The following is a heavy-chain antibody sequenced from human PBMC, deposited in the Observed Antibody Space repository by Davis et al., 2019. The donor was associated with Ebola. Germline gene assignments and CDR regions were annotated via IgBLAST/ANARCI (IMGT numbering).Heavy chain of an antibody. CDR1: GFTFSSYA. Sequence: GESLKISCAASGFTFSSYAMSWVRQAPGKGLEWVSAISGSGGSTYYADSVKGRFTISRDNSKNTLYLQMNSLRAEDTAVYYCAKDGAIFGVVISFFDYWGQGTLVTVSS. J-gene: IGHJ4*02. CDR3: AKDGAIFGVVISFFDY. D-gene: IGHD3-3*01. CDR2: ISGSGGST. V-gene: IGHV3-23*01.